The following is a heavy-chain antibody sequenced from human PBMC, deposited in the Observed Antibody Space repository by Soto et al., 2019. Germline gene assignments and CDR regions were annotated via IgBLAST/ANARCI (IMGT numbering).Heavy chain of an antibody. D-gene: IGHD5-18*01. V-gene: IGHV4-34*01. CDR2: SNHLTTT. J-gene: IGHJ4*02. CDR1: GGSFSSYH. CDR3: ARGYDTALAPIF. Sequence: PSETLSLTCAVYGGSFSSYHWSWIRQTPGKGLEWIGESNHLTTTNYNPSLKGRVIISLDTPKNQFSLKLSSVTAADTAVYYCARGYDTALAPIFWGQGILVTVSS.